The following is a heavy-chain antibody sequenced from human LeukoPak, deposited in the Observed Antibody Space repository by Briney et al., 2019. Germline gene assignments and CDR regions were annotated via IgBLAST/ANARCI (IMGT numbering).Heavy chain of an antibody. CDR2: INHSGST. CDR1: GGSFSGYY. J-gene: IGHJ4*02. V-gene: IGHV4-34*01. CDR3: ARVGGSYSIDY. D-gene: IGHD1-26*01. Sequence: SETLSLTCAVYGGSFSGYYWGWIRQPPGKGLEWIGEINHSGSTNYNPSLKSRVTISVDTSKNQFSLKLSSVTAADTAVYYCARVGGSYSIDYWGQGTLDTVSS.